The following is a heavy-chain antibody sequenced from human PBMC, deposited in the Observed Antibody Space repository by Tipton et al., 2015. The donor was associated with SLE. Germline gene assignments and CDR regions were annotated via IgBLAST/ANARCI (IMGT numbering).Heavy chain of an antibody. D-gene: IGHD3-16*01. Sequence: LRLSCTVSGGSISSSNYYWGWIRQPPGKGLEWIGSLYSSGTTYYNPSLKSRVTISVDTSKNQFSLKLSSVTAADTAVYFCAKDLAGPFDYWGQGTLVTVSS. CDR3: AKDLAGPFDY. CDR1: GGSISSSNYY. CDR2: LYSSGTT. V-gene: IGHV4-39*07. J-gene: IGHJ4*02.